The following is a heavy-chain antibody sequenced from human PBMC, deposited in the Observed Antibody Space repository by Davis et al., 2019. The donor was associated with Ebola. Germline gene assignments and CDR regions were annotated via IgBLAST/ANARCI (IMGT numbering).Heavy chain of an antibody. Sequence: ASVKVSCKVSGYTLTDLSVHWVRQAPGKGLEWMGHFDPEDDETIFTQKFQGRVSMTQDTSTDMAYMELRSLISEDTAIYYCATGPGESFDYWGQGTLVTVSS. CDR3: ATGPGESFDY. D-gene: IGHD3-16*01. CDR2: FDPEDDET. V-gene: IGHV1-24*01. CDR1: GYTLTDLS. J-gene: IGHJ4*02.